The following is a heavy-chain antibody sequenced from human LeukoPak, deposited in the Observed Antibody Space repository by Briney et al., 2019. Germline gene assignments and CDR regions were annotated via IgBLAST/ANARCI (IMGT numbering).Heavy chain of an antibody. Sequence: GGSLRLSCAASGFTLSSHAIHWVRQAPGKGLEWVALISYDGNIKYYADSVKGRFTISRDNSKNTLSLQMNSLRPEDTAAYYCARAHLSSSSTDYMDVWGKGTTVTVSS. V-gene: IGHV3-30*04. CDR3: ARAHLSSSSTDYMDV. CDR1: GFTLSSHA. D-gene: IGHD6-6*01. J-gene: IGHJ6*03. CDR2: ISYDGNIK.